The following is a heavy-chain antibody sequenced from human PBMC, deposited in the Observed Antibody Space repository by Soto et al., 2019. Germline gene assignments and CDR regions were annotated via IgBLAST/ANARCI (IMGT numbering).Heavy chain of an antibody. J-gene: IGHJ3*02. Sequence: EVQLLASGGGLVQPGGSLRLSCAASGFTFSSYAMSWVRQAPGKGLEWVSAISGSGGSTYYADSVKGRFTISRDNSKNTLYLQMNSLRAEDTAVYYCARYCSGGSCYRVAFDIWGQGTMVTVSS. CDR1: GFTFSSYA. CDR2: ISGSGGST. CDR3: ARYCSGGSCYRVAFDI. D-gene: IGHD2-15*01. V-gene: IGHV3-23*01.